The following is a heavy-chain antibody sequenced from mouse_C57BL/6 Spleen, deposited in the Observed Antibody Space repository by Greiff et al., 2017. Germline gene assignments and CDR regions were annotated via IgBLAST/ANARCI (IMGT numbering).Heavy chain of an antibody. CDR2: MDPETGGT. J-gene: IGHJ2*01. Sequence: VQLQESGAELVRPGASVTLSCKASGYTFTDYEMHWVKQTPVHGLEWIGAMDPETGGTAYNQKFKGKAILTADKSSSTAYMELRSLTSADSAVYYCTRSVGYYYPDYDYWGQGTTLTVAS. CDR1: GYTFTDYE. CDR3: TRSVGYYYPDYDY. D-gene: IGHD2-4*01. V-gene: IGHV1-15*01.